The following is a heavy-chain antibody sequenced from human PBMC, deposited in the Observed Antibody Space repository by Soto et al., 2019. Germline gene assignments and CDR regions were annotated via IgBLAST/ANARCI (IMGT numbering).Heavy chain of an antibody. V-gene: IGHV1-3*01. CDR2: INAGNGNT. Sequence: ASVKVSCKASGYTFTSYSMHWVCQAPGQRLEWMGWINAGNGNTKYSQKFQGRVTITRDTSASTAYLELSSLRSEDTAVYYCERDLGGGPDYWGQGTLVTVSS. CDR1: GYTFTSYS. CDR3: ERDLGGGPDY. J-gene: IGHJ4*02. D-gene: IGHD3-16*01.